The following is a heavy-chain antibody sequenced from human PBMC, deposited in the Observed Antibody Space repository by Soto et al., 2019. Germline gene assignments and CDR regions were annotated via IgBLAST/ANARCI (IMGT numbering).Heavy chain of an antibody. CDR2: ISYDGSNK. CDR3: AKDRAGEWLTHMDV. V-gene: IGHV3-30*18. Sequence: QVQLVESGGGVVQPGRSLRLSCAASGFTFSSYGMHWVRQAPGKGLEWVAVISYDGSNKYYADSVKGRFTISRDNSKNTLYLQMNSLRAEDTAVYYCAKDRAGEWLTHMDVWGKGTTVTVSS. J-gene: IGHJ6*03. D-gene: IGHD3-16*01. CDR1: GFTFSSYG.